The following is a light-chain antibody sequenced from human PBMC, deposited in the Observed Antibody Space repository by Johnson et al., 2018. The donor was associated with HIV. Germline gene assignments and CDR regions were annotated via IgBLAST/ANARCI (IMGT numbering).Light chain of an antibody. J-gene: IGLJ1*01. V-gene: IGLV1-51*02. Sequence: QSVLTQPPSVSAAPGQKVTISCSGSSYNIGNNLVSWYQQLPGSAPTLLIYENDKRPSGIPDRFSGSKSGTSATLGITGLQPGDEADYYCGTWDSRLSLFVFGTGTKVTVL. CDR1: SYNIGNNL. CDR3: GTWDSRLSLFV. CDR2: END.